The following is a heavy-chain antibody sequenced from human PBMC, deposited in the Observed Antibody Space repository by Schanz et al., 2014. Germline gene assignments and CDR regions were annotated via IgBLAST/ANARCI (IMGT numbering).Heavy chain of an antibody. V-gene: IGHV3-30*19. CDR2: TSTDGTKT. CDR3: TRDRGALVTHNDALNL. J-gene: IGHJ3*01. D-gene: IGHD2-8*02. CDR1: GFTFSKYG. Sequence: QVHLVESGGGLVKPGGSLRLSCAASGFTFSKYGMHWVRQAPGQGLEKVAVTSTDGTKTYYAASVRGRFTISRDNSKNTVYLQMDSLRSEDTAVYYCTRDRGALVTHNDALNLWGQGTMVSVSS.